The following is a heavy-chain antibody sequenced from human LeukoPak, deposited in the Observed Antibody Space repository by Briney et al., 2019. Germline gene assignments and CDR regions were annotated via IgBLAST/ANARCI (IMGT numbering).Heavy chain of an antibody. D-gene: IGHD6-19*01. CDR1: GFTFDDYG. Sequence: GGSLRLSCAASGFTFDDYGMSWVRQAPGKGLEWVPGINWNGGSTGYADSVKGRFTISRDNAKSSLYLQMNGLRAEDTALYYCARAYEAVAGAFDYWGQGTLVTVSS. CDR3: ARAYEAVAGAFDY. J-gene: IGHJ4*02. CDR2: INWNGGST. V-gene: IGHV3-20*04.